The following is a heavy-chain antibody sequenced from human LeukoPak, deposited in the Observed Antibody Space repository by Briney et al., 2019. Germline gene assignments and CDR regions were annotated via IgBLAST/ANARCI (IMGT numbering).Heavy chain of an antibody. D-gene: IGHD2/OR15-2a*01. CDR1: GYTFTTYG. CDR3: ASGEYQTGWPPKTAEYFRY. CDR2: ISGSNGNT. J-gene: IGHJ1*01. V-gene: IGHV1-18*01. Sequence: ASVKVSCKASGYTFTTYGVTWVRQAPGQGLEWMGWISGSNGNTNYSPRLQDRVTMSTDTSATTAYMELRRLRSDDTAVYYCASGEYQTGWPPKTAEYFRYWGQGTRVTVSS.